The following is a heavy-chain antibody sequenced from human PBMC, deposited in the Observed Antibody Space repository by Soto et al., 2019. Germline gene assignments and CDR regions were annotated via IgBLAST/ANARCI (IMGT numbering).Heavy chain of an antibody. J-gene: IGHJ6*02. D-gene: IGHD5-18*01. CDR2: ISGSGGST. V-gene: IGHV3-23*01. CDR3: AKVRQLWVAVGIRDGMDV. Sequence: EVQLLESGGGLVQPGGSLRLSCAASGFTFSSYAMSWVRQAPGKGLEWVSAISGSGGSTYYADSVKGRFTISRDNSKNTLYLQMNSLRAEDTAVYYCAKVRQLWVAVGIRDGMDVWGQGTTVTVSS. CDR1: GFTFSSYA.